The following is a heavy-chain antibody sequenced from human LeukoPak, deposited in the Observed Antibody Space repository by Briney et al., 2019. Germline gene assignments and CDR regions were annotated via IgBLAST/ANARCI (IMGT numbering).Heavy chain of an antibody. Sequence: PGGSLRLSCAASGFTISDHYMDWVRQAPGKGLEWVGRTRNKANRYTTEYAASVKGRFTISRDDSKNSLYLQMNSLKTDDTAVYYCAAFSSSWYKLDYWGQGTLVTVSS. V-gene: IGHV3-72*01. CDR1: GFTISDHY. CDR3: AAFSSSWYKLDY. CDR2: TRNKANRYTT. D-gene: IGHD6-13*01. J-gene: IGHJ4*02.